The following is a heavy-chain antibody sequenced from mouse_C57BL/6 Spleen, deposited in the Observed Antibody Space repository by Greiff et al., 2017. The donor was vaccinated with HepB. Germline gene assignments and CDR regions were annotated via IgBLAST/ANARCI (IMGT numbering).Heavy chain of an antibody. Sequence: VQLQQSGAELARPGASVKLSCKASGYTFTSYGISWVKQRTGQGLEWIGEIYPRSGNTYYNEKFKGKATLTADKSSSTAYMELRSLTSEDSAVYFCGSVETLGYWGQGTTLTVSS. V-gene: IGHV1-81*01. J-gene: IGHJ2*01. D-gene: IGHD4-1*01. CDR2: IYPRSGNT. CDR1: GYTFTSYG. CDR3: GSVETLGY.